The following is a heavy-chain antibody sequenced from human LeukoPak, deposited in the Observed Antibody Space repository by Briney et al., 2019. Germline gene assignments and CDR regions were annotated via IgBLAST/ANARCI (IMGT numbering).Heavy chain of an antibody. CDR2: ISSGSTYI. J-gene: IGHJ6*02. CDR1: GFTFSSYS. Sequence: GGSLRLSCAASGFTFSSYSMSWVRQAPGKGLEWVSSISSGSTYIYYADSMKGRFTISRDNAKNSLYLQMNSLRAEDTAVYYCARAYYYGSGSPSNEGYYYGMDVWGQGTTVTVSS. V-gene: IGHV3-21*01. CDR3: ARAYYYGSGSPSNEGYYYGMDV. D-gene: IGHD3-10*01.